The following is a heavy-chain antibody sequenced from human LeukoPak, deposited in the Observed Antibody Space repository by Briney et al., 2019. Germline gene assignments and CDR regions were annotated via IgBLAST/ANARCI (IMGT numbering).Heavy chain of an antibody. CDR3: AKVGCSGGSCYTGDWYFDL. V-gene: IGHV3-23*01. D-gene: IGHD2-15*01. J-gene: IGHJ2*01. Sequence: GGSLRLSCAASGFTFSSYAMSWVRQAPGKGLEWVSAISGSGGSTYYADSVKGRFTISRDNSKNTLYLQMNSLRAEDTAVYYCAKVGCSGGSCYTGDWYFDLWGRGTLVTVSS. CDR2: ISGSGGST. CDR1: GFTFSSYA.